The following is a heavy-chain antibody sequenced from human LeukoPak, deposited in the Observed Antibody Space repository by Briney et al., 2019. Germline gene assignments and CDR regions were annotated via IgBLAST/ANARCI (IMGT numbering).Heavy chain of an antibody. CDR2: ISGSGGST. Sequence: GGSLRLSCAASGFTFSSYAMSWVRQAPGKGLEWVSAISGSGGSTYYADSVKGRFTISGDNSKNTLYLQMNSLRAEDTAVYYCAKSINYYYDSSGYYRAFDIRGQGTMVTVSS. CDR1: GFTFSSYA. D-gene: IGHD3-22*01. V-gene: IGHV3-23*01. J-gene: IGHJ3*02. CDR3: AKSINYYYDSSGYYRAFDI.